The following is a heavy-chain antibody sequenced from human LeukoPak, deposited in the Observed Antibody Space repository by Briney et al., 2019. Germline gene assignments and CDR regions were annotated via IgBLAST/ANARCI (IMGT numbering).Heavy chain of an antibody. J-gene: IGHJ4*02. V-gene: IGHV3-64D*06. Sequence: PGGSLRLSCSASGFXFSNYAMHWVRQAPGKGLEHVSAISSNGGSTYYADSVTGRFTISRDNSKNTLYLQMSSLRAEDTAVYYCVKHFDYWGQGTLVTVSS. CDR3: VKHFDY. CDR1: GFXFSNYA. CDR2: ISSNGGST.